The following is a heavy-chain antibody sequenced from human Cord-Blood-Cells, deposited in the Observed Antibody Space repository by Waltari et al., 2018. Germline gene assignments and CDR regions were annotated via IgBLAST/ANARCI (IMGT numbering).Heavy chain of an antibody. J-gene: IGHJ2*01. CDR2: CYYSGTT. CDR3: ARLTRPDYDILTGYWYFDL. CDR1: GGSISSSSYY. Sequence: QLQLQESGPGLVKPSETLSLTCTVSGGSISSSSYYWGWIRQPPGKGLEWIGSCYYSGTTDYNPSLKSRVTRSVDTSRNQFSRKLSSVTAADTALYYCARLTRPDYDILTGYWYFDLWGRGTLVTVSS. V-gene: IGHV4-39*01. D-gene: IGHD3-9*01.